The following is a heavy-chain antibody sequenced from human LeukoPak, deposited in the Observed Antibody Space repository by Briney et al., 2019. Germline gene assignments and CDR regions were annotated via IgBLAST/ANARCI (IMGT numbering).Heavy chain of an antibody. V-gene: IGHV1-69*13. J-gene: IGHJ5*02. Sequence: SVKVSCKASGGTFSSYAISWVRQAPGQGLEWMGGIIPIFGTANYAQKFQGRVTITADESTSTAYMELSSLRSEDTAVYYCARDEAYYDSSGHYSPPAPWGQGTLVTVSS. CDR3: ARDEAYYDSSGHYSPPAP. CDR1: GGTFSSYA. D-gene: IGHD3-22*01. CDR2: IIPIFGTA.